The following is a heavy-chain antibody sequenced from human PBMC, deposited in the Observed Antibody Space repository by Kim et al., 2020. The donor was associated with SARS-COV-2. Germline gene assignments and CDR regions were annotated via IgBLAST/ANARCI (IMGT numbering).Heavy chain of an antibody. V-gene: IGHV3-15*01. CDR3: TTGVITMVRGVIFRGVRESY. CDR1: GFTFSNAW. CDR2: IKSTTDGGTT. J-gene: IGHJ4*02. Sequence: GGSLRLSCAASGFTFSNAWMSWVRQAPGKGLEWVVRIKSTTDGGTTDYAAPVKGRFTISRDDSKNTLYLQMNSLKTEDTAVYYCTTGVITMVRGVIFRGVRESYWGQGTLVTVSS. D-gene: IGHD3-10*01.